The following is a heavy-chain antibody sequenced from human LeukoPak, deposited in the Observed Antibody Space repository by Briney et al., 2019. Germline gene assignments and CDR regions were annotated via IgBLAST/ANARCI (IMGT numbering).Heavy chain of an antibody. D-gene: IGHD3/OR15-3a*01. CDR2: ISGSGGST. J-gene: IGHJ5*02. V-gene: IGHV3-23*01. CDR3: AKDLDFPGGGNWFDP. Sequence: GGSLRLSCAASGFTFSSYAMSWVRQAPGKGLEWVSAISGSGGSTYYADSVKGRFTISRDNSKNTLYLQMNSLRAEDTAVYYCAKDLDFPGGGNWFDPWGQGTLVTVSS. CDR1: GFTFSSYA.